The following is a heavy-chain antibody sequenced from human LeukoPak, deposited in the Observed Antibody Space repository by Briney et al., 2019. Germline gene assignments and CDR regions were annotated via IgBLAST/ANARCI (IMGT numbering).Heavy chain of an antibody. D-gene: IGHD3-22*01. CDR1: GFTFSSYS. CDR2: ISYDGSNK. Sequence: GGSLRLSCAASGFTFSSYSMNWVRQAPGKGLEWVAVISYDGSNKYYADSVKGRFTISRDNSKNTLYLQMNSLRAEDTAVYYCARDPDSSGYYYTFGDYWGQGTLVTVSS. V-gene: IGHV3-30*03. J-gene: IGHJ4*02. CDR3: ARDPDSSGYYYTFGDY.